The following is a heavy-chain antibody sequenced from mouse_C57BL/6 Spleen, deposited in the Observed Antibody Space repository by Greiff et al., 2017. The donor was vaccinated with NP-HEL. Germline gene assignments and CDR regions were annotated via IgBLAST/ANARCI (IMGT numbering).Heavy chain of an antibody. Sequence: EVQLVESGGDLVKPGGSLKLSCAASGFTFSSYGMSWVRQTPDKRLEWVATISSGGSYTYYPDSVKGRFTISRDNAKNTLYLQMSSLKSEDTAMYYCARLLNWYFDVWGTGTTVTVSS. J-gene: IGHJ1*03. CDR2: ISSGGSYT. CDR3: ARLLNWYFDV. CDR1: GFTFSSYG. V-gene: IGHV5-6*01.